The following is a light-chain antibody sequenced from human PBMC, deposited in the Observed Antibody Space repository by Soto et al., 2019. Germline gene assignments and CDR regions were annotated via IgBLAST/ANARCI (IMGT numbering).Light chain of an antibody. Sequence: LQMTQSPSSLSASVEDRAIITCRASQIGSIVFAWFQQKPGRAPTLLIFDISNLASGVPSRFSGSGSGSATEFTLTISSLQPDDSATYYCQQYYSYPWTFGQGTKVDIK. V-gene: IGKV1-5*01. J-gene: IGKJ1*01. CDR2: DIS. CDR3: QQYYSYPWT. CDR1: QIGSIV.